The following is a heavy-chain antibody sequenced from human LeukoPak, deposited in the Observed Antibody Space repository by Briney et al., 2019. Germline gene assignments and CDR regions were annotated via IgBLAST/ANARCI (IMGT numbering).Heavy chain of an antibody. CDR2: ISTYNGNT. J-gene: IGHJ4*02. CDR1: GYTFTTNG. CDR3: ARDKNWSFVN. Sequence: ASVKVSCKTSGYTFTTNGISWVRQAPGQGLEWVGWISTYNGNTNYAQKFQRRVTMNTDTSTATAYMELRNLRSDDTAVYFCARDKNWSFVNWGQGTLVTVSS. D-gene: IGHD1-1*01. V-gene: IGHV1-18*01.